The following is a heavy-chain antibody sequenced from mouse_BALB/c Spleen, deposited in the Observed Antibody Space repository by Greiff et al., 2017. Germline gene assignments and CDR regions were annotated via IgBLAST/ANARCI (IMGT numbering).Heavy chain of an antibody. J-gene: IGHJ1*01. CDR1: GFAFSSYD. Sequence: EVQLVESGGGLVKPGGSLKLSCAASGFAFSSYDMSWVRQTPEKRLEWVAYISSGGGSTYYPDTVKGRFTISRDNAKNTLYLQMSSLKSEDTAMYYCARHDGSSSSYWYFDVWGAGTTVTVSS. CDR2: ISSGGGST. V-gene: IGHV5-12-1*01. D-gene: IGHD1-1*01. CDR3: ARHDGSSSSYWYFDV.